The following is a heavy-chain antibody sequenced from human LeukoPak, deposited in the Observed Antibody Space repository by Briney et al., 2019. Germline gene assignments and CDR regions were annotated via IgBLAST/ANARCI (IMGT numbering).Heavy chain of an antibody. CDR1: GFTFSSYA. J-gene: IGHJ5*02. CDR2: ISYDGSNQ. CDR3: ARAGRYCSGGSCYSSPNWFDP. Sequence: GGSLRLSCAASGFTFSSYAMHWVRQAPGKGLEWVAVISYDGSNQYYADSVKGRFTISRDNSKNTLYLQMNSLRAEDTAVYYCARAGRYCSGGSCYSSPNWFDPWGQGTLVTVSS. V-gene: IGHV3-30*04. D-gene: IGHD2-15*01.